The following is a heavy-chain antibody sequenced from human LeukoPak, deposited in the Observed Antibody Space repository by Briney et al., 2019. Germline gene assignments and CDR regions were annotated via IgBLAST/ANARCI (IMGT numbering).Heavy chain of an antibody. J-gene: IGHJ4*02. CDR1: GFTFTNTW. CDR2: IKSKSDGGTT. D-gene: IGHD1-26*01. CDR3: STDYVGY. Sequence: GGSLRLSCAASGFTFTNTWMSWVRQAPGKGLEWVGRIKSKSDGGTTDYAAPVKGRFTISRDDSKNTLYLQMNSLKTEDTAFYYCSTDYVGYWGQGTLVTVSS. V-gene: IGHV3-15*01.